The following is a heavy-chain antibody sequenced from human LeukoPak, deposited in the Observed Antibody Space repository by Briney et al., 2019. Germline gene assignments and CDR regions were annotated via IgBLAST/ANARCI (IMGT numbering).Heavy chain of an antibody. CDR3: ARGASGWYSDY. CDR2: ISYDGSNK. D-gene: IGHD6-19*01. V-gene: IGHV3-30-3*01. Sequence: GGSLRLSCAASGFTFSSYAMHWVRQAPGKGLEWVAVISYDGSNKYYADSVKGRFTISRDNSKNTLYLQMNSLRAEDTAVYYCARGASGWYSDYWGQGTPVTVSS. CDR1: GFTFSSYA. J-gene: IGHJ4*02.